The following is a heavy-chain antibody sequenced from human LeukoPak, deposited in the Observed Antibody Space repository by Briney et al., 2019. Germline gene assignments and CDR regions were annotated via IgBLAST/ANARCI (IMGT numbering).Heavy chain of an antibody. CDR2: ISAYNGNT. CDR3: ARDPHLSSGYYGWMAFDI. J-gene: IGHJ3*02. Sequence: ASVKVSCKASGYTFTSYGISWVRQAPGQGLEWMEWISAYNGNTNYAQKLQGRVTMTTDTSTSTAYMELRSLRSDDTAVYYCARDPHLSSGYYGWMAFDIWGQGTMVTVSS. D-gene: IGHD3-22*01. V-gene: IGHV1-18*01. CDR1: GYTFTSYG.